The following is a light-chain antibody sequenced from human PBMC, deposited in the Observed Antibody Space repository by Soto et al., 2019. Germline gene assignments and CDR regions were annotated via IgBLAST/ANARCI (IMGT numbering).Light chain of an antibody. V-gene: IGKV1-33*01. CDR3: QQYDNLPYT. Sequence: DIQMTQSPSSLSASVGDRVTITCQASQDISNSLNWYQQKPGKAPKLLIYDASNLETGVPSSFSGSGSGTDFTFTISSLQPEDIAAYYFQQYDNLPYTFGQGPKLEI. J-gene: IGKJ2*01. CDR1: QDISNS. CDR2: DAS.